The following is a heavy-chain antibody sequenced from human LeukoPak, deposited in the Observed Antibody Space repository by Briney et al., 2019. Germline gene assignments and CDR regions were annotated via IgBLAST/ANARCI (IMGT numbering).Heavy chain of an antibody. Sequence: GASVKVSCKASGGTFSSYAISWVRQAPGQGLEWMGGIIPIFGTANYAQKFQGRVTITADKSTSTAYMELSSLRSEDTAVYYCARDGRRRLDYGDSENWLDPWGQGTLVTVSS. CDR1: GGTFSSYA. CDR3: ARDGRRRLDYGDSENWLDP. CDR2: IIPIFGTA. V-gene: IGHV1-69*06. D-gene: IGHD4-17*01. J-gene: IGHJ5*02.